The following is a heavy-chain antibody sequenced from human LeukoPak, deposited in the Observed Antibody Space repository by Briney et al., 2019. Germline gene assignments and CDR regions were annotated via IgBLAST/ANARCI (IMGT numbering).Heavy chain of an antibody. Sequence: GGSLRLSCAASGFTFSSYGMHWVRQAPGKGLEWVAVIWYDGSNKYYADSVKGRFTISRDNSKNTLYLQMNRLRAEDTAVYYCARVPGYYDSSGYGLGAFDIWGQGTMVTVSS. CDR2: IWYDGSNK. J-gene: IGHJ3*02. V-gene: IGHV3-33*01. CDR3: ARVPGYYDSSGYGLGAFDI. CDR1: GFTFSSYG. D-gene: IGHD3-22*01.